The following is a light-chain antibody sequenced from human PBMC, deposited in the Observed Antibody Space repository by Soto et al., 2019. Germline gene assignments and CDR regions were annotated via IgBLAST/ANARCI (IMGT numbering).Light chain of an antibody. CDR2: DAS. V-gene: IGKV1D-13*01. Sequence: AIQLTQSPSSLSASVGDRVTITCRASQGISSALAWYQQKPGIAPKLLIYDASSLKSGVPSRFSGSGSGTYFTLTISSLQPEDFATYYCQQFDNYPSWPFGQGTKVDIK. CDR3: QQFDNYPSWP. J-gene: IGKJ1*01. CDR1: QGISSA.